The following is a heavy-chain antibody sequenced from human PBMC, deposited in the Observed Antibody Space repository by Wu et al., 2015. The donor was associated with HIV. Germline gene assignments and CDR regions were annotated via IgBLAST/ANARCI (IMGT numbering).Heavy chain of an antibody. D-gene: IGHD3-10*01. CDR2: IIPIFGTA. CDR3: AWNLWFGESGHDAFDI. J-gene: IGHJ3*02. Sequence: QVQLVQSGAEVKKPGASVKVSCKASGGTFSSYAISWVRQAPGQGLEWMGRIIPIFGTANYAQKFQGRVTITADESTSTAYMELSSLRSEDTAVYYCAWNLWFGESGHDAFDIWGQGTMVTVSS. CDR1: GGTFSSYA. V-gene: IGHV1-69*18.